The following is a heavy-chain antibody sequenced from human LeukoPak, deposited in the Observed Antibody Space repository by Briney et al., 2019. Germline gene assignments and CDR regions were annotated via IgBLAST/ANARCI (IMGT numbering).Heavy chain of an antibody. D-gene: IGHD3-22*01. CDR2: IIPIFGTA. J-gene: IGHJ6*02. Sequence: ASVKVSCKASGYIFINYYIHWVRQAPGQGLEWMGGIIPIFGTANYAQKFQGRVTITADESTSTAYMELSSLRSEDTAVYYCARELGERPPSMYYYDSSGYYPDYYYYYGMDVWGQGTTVTVSS. CDR3: ARELGERPPSMYYYDSSGYYPDYYYYYGMDV. V-gene: IGHV1-69*13. CDR1: GYIFINYY.